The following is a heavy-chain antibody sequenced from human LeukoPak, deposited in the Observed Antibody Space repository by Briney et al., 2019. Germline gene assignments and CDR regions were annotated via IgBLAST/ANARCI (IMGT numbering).Heavy chain of an antibody. Sequence: GESLKIPCKGSGYSFTSYWISWVRQMPGKGLEWMGRVDPSDSYTNYSPSFQGHVTISADKSISTAYLQWSSLKASDTAMYYCARLHLSSWYWFDPWGQGTLVTVSS. J-gene: IGHJ5*02. CDR1: GYSFTSYW. CDR2: VDPSDSYT. CDR3: ARLHLSSWYWFDP. V-gene: IGHV5-10-1*01. D-gene: IGHD6-13*01.